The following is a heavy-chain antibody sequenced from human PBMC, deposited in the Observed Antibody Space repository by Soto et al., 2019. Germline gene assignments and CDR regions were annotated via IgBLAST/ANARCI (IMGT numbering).Heavy chain of an antibody. CDR1: GGSISSYY. J-gene: IGHJ6*03. V-gene: IGHV4-59*08. CDR2: IYYSGST. Sequence: PSETLSLTCTVSGGSISSYYWSWIRQPPGKGLEWIGYIYYSGSTNYNPSLKSRVTISVDTSKNQFSLKLSSVTAADTAVYYCARRAFCSSTSCYGSRGDYYYYMDVWGKGTTVTVSS. CDR3: ARRAFCSSTSCYGSRGDYYYYMDV. D-gene: IGHD2-2*01.